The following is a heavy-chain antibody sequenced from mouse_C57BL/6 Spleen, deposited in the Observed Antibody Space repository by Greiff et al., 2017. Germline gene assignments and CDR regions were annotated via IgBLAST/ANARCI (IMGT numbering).Heavy chain of an antibody. CDR1: GYAFSSSW. V-gene: IGHV1-82*01. J-gene: IGHJ2*01. D-gene: IGHD2-1*01. CDR2: IYPGDGGT. Sequence: VQLQESGPELVKPGASVKISCKASGYAFSSSWMNWVKQRPGKGLEWIGRIYPGDGGTNYNGKFKGKATLTADKSSSSAYMQLSSLTSEDAAVYFCARSTMVFDYWGQGTTLTVSS. CDR3: ARSTMVFDY.